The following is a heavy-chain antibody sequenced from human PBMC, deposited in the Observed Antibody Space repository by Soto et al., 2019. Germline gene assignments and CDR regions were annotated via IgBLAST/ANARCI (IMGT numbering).Heavy chain of an antibody. D-gene: IGHD3-10*01. CDR3: ARDAGGGQGSYYRYFDY. V-gene: IGHV4-31*03. J-gene: IGHJ4*02. CDR1: GASISVHTYY. Sequence: QVHLQESGPGLVKPSQTLSLTCTVSGASISVHTYYWSWVRQLPGKGLESIGHIYNTGSTYYNPSLKSRLPISLDTSQTQFSVNLNSVTAADTAVYYCARDAGGGQGSYYRYFDYWGKGILVTVSS. CDR2: IYNTGST.